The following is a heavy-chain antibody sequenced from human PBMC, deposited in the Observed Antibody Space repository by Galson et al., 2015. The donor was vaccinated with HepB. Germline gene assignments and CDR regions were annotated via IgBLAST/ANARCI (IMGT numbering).Heavy chain of an antibody. Sequence: QSGAEVKKPGESLKISCKGSGYSSTSYWIGWVRQMPGKGLEWMGIIYPGDSDTRYSPSFQGQVTISADKSISTAYLQWSSLKASDTAMYYCARQDTIFGVVIPRGGWFDPWGQGTLVTVSS. V-gene: IGHV5-51*01. J-gene: IGHJ5*02. CDR1: GYSSTSYW. D-gene: IGHD3-3*01. CDR2: IYPGDSDT. CDR3: ARQDTIFGVVIPRGGWFDP.